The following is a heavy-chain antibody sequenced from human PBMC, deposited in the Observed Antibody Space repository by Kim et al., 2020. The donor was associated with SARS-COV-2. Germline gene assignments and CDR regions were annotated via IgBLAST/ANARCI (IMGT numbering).Heavy chain of an antibody. J-gene: IGHJ4*02. V-gene: IGHV1-18*01. CDR2: ISAYNGNT. Sequence: ASVKVSCKASCYTFTSYGISWVRQAPGQGLEWMGWISAYNGNTNYAQKLQGRVTMTTDTSTSTAYMELRSLRSDDTAVYYCASGSQQLVRSGDFDYWGQGTLVTVSS. D-gene: IGHD6-13*01. CDR1: CYTFTSYG. CDR3: ASGSQQLVRSGDFDY.